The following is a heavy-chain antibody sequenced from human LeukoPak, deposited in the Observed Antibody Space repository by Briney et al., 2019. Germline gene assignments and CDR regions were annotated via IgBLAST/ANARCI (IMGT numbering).Heavy chain of an antibody. D-gene: IGHD3-16*01. CDR1: GYSFTSYW. CDR3: ARAAPLPRIGGYYFDY. V-gene: IGHV5-51*01. CDR2: IYPGDSDT. Sequence: GESLKISCKGSGYSFTSYWIGWVRQMPGKGLEWMGIIYPGDSDTRYSPSFQGQVTISADKSISTAYLQWSSLKASDTAMYYCARAAPLPRIGGYYFDYWGQGTLVTVSS. J-gene: IGHJ4*02.